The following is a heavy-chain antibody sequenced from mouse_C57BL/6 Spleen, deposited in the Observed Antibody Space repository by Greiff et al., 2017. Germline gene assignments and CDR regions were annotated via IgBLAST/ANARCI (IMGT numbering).Heavy chain of an antibody. D-gene: IGHD2-3*01. CDR3: ARGDGYYPWFAY. V-gene: IGHV1-47*01. J-gene: IGHJ3*01. CDR1: GYTFTTYP. CDR2: FHPYNDDT. Sequence: VMLVESGAELVKPGASVKMSCKASGYTFTTYPIEWMKQNHGKSLEWIGNFHPYNDDTKYNEKFKGKATLTVEKSSSTVYLELSRLTSDDSAVYYCARGDGYYPWFAYWGQGTLVTVSA.